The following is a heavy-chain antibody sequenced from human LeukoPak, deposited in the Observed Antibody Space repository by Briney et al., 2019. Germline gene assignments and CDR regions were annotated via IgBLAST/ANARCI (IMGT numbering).Heavy chain of an antibody. V-gene: IGHV1-69*04. CDR3: ARGYSGYDSYYGMDV. CDR1: GGTFSSYA. D-gene: IGHD5-12*01. Sequence: GASVKVSFKASGGTFSSYAISWVRQAPGQGLEWMGRIIPIFGIANYPQKFQGRVTITADKSTSTAYMELSSLRSEDTAVYYCARGYSGYDSYYGMDVWGQGTTVTVSS. CDR2: IIPIFGIA. J-gene: IGHJ6*02.